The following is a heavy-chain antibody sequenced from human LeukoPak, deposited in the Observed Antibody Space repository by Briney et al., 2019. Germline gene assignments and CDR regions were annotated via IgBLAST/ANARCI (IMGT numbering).Heavy chain of an antibody. CDR2: IKPDGSEI. D-gene: IGHD4-17*01. J-gene: IGHJ4*02. Sequence: GGSLRLSCAASGFTFSDYWMDWARQAPGKGLEWVANIKPDGSEIYYVDAVKGRFTISRDNSKNTLYLQMNSLRAEDTALYYCAKIRLMTTVTTALDYWGQGTLVTVSS. CDR1: GFTFSDYW. CDR3: AKIRLMTTVTTALDY. V-gene: IGHV3-7*05.